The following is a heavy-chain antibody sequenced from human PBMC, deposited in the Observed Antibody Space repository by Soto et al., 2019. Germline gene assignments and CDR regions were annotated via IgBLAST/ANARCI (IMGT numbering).Heavy chain of an antibody. CDR3: ARDIMAP. D-gene: IGHD5-12*01. CDR1: GYTISSYD. CDR2: MCPDSGDT. V-gene: IGHV1-8*01. J-gene: IGHJ5*02. Sequence: QVQLVQSGAEVKKPGASVKVSCKASGYTISSYDINWVRQATGQGLEWMGWMCPDSGDTGYAPSFQGRVAMTRNISINTAYLELSSLTPEDTGVYYCARDIMAPWGQGTLVTVSS.